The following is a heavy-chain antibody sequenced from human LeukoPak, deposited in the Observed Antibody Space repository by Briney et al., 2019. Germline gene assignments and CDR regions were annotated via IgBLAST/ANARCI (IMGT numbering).Heavy chain of an antibody. CDR3: AKGDYYDSSGSIDY. Sequence: GGSLRLSCAASGFTFSSYAMSWVRQAPGKGLEWVSAISGSGGSTYYADSVKGRFTISRDNSKDTLYLQMNSLRAEDTAVYYCAKGDYYDSSGSIDYWGQGTLVTVSS. J-gene: IGHJ4*02. V-gene: IGHV3-23*01. CDR2: ISGSGGST. CDR1: GFTFSSYA. D-gene: IGHD3-22*01.